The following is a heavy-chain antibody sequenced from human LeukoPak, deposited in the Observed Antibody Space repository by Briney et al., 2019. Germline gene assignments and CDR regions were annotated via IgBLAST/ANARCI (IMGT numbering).Heavy chain of an antibody. CDR3: AKGYGDYANWFDP. Sequence: GGSLRLSCAASGFTFSNSAMTWVRQAPGKGLEWVSGISDSGGSAYYADSVKGRFTISRDNSKNTVHLQMSSLRAEDTAVYYCAKGYGDYANWFDPWGRGTLVTVSP. V-gene: IGHV3-23*01. CDR1: GFTFSNSA. CDR2: ISDSGGSA. D-gene: IGHD4-17*01. J-gene: IGHJ5*02.